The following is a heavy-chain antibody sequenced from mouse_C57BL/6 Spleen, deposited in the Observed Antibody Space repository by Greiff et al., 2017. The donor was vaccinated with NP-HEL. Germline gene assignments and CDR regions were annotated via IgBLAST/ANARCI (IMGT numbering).Heavy chain of an antibody. CDR1: GYTFTSYW. V-gene: IGHV1-55*01. Sequence: QVQLQQPGAELVKPGASVKMSCKASGYTFTSYWITWVKQRPGQGLEWIGDIYPGSGSTNYNEQFKSKATLTVDTSSSTAYMQLSSLTSEDSAVYYCARFPRYDGYYFYAMDYWGQGTSVTVSS. D-gene: IGHD2-3*01. CDR3: ARFPRYDGYYFYAMDY. J-gene: IGHJ4*01. CDR2: IYPGSGST.